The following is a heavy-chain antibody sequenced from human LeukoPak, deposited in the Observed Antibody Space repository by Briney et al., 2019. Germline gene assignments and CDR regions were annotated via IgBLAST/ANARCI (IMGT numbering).Heavy chain of an antibody. CDR2: ISGDGGST. CDR1: GFTFDDYA. D-gene: IGHD5/OR15-5a*01. Sequence: GGSLRLSCAASGFTFDDYAMHWVRQAPGKGLEWVGLISGDGGSTYYADSVIGRFTISRDNSKNSLYLQMNSLRTEDTALYYCAKDSFTDSVYYYYFYGMDVWGQGTTVTVSS. J-gene: IGHJ6*02. V-gene: IGHV3-43*02. CDR3: AKDSFTDSVYYYYFYGMDV.